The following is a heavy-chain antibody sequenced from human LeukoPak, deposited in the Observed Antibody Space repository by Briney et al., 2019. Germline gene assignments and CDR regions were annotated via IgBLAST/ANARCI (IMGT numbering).Heavy chain of an antibody. V-gene: IGHV3-11*01. CDR1: GFTFSDYY. CDR2: ISSSGSTI. CDR3: ARDMVRGVIGLSGFDI. D-gene: IGHD3-10*01. J-gene: IGHJ3*02. Sequence: GGSLRLSCAASGFTFSDYYMSWIRQAPGKGLEWVSYISSSGSTIYYADSVKGRFTISRDNAKNSLYLQMNSLRAEDTAVYYCARDMVRGVIGLSGFDIWGQGTTVTVSS.